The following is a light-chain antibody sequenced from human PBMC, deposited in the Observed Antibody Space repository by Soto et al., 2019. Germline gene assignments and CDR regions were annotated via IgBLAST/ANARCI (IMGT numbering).Light chain of an antibody. CDR2: GAS. CDR1: QSVSSSY. V-gene: IGKV3-20*01. Sequence: EIVLTQSPATLSLSPGERATLSCRASQSVSSSYLAWYQQKPGQAPRLLIYGASSRATGIPDRFSGSGSGTDFTLTISRLEPEDFAVYYCQQYGSSPTLGQGTKVDIK. CDR3: QQYGSSPT. J-gene: IGKJ1*01.